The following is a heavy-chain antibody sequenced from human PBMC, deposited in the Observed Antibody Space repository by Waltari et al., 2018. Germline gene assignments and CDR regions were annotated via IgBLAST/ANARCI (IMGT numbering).Heavy chain of an antibody. CDR1: GFTFSSYW. J-gene: IGHJ4*02. CDR2: IYHSGST. V-gene: IGHV4-38-2*02. Sequence: VQLVESGGGLVQPGGSLRLSCAASGFTFSSYWMSWVRQAPGKGLEWIGSIYHSGSTYYNPSLNSRVTISVDTSKNQFSLKLSSVTAADTAVYYCARDPAYFDYWGQGTLVTVSS. CDR3: ARDPAYFDY.